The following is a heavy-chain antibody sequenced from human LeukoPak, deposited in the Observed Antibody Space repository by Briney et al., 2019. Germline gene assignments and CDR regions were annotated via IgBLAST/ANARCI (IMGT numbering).Heavy chain of an antibody. J-gene: IGHJ4*02. CDR3: ASDIVATSGDF. D-gene: IGHD5-12*01. CDR1: GFTFSDYY. CDR2: ITSSGDDI. V-gene: IGHV3-11*01. Sequence: GGSLRLSCAASGFTFSDYYMSWIRQAPGKGLEWVAYITSSGDDIYYADSVKGRFTISKDNAKNALFLRMSSLRVEDTATYYCASDIVATSGDFWGQGTLVSVSS.